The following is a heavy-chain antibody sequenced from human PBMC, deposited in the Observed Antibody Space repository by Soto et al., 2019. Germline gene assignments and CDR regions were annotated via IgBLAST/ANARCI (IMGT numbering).Heavy chain of an antibody. CDR1: GFTVSDKY. J-gene: IGHJ5*02. D-gene: IGHD3-16*01. V-gene: IGHV3-66*01. CDR3: ARGVMAYNWFDL. Sequence: WGSLRLSCAASGFTVSDKYMSWVRQVPGKGLEWVSVIYTAGSTYYVDSVKDRFTISRDNSKNTLHLQMNSLRVEDTAVYYCARGVMAYNWFDLWGQGILVTVSS. CDR2: IYTAGST.